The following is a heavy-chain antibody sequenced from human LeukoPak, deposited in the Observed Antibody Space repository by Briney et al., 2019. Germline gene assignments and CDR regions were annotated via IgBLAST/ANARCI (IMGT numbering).Heavy chain of an antibody. CDR3: AKRRDRGFGELLDYYYYGMDV. V-gene: IGHV3-23*01. CDR2: ISGGGST. J-gene: IGHJ6*02. CDR1: GFTFSSYA. D-gene: IGHD3-10*01. Sequence: GGSLRLSCAASGFTFSSYALNWVRQAPGRGLEWVSAISGGGSTYYADSVRGRFTISRDNSKNTLYLQMNSLRAEDTAVYYCAKRRDRGFGELLDYYYYGMDVWGQGTTVTVSS.